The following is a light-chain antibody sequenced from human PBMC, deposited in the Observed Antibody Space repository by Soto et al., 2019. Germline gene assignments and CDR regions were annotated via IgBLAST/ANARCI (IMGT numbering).Light chain of an antibody. Sequence: ELVMTQYPATLSVSPGARATVSCRASQSISSNLAWYKPKPGQAPLLFISAASSRGTRIPYSVSGSGTGTDFTLTSRHPQPIAFATYDCQQYNSWTFGQGTKVDI. CDR3: QQYNSWT. J-gene: IGKJ1*01. V-gene: IGKV3D-15*01. CDR2: AAS. CDR1: QSISSN.